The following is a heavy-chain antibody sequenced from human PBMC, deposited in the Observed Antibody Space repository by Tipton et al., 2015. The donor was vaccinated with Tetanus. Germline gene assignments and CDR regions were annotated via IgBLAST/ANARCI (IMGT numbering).Heavy chain of an antibody. Sequence: SLRLSCAASGFTFSNHWMHWVRHVPGKGLLWVSRINNDGSSIVYADSVRGRFTISRDNAKNTLYLQMSSLRAEDTAVYYCASGSALDYWGQGILVTVSS. J-gene: IGHJ4*02. V-gene: IGHV3-74*03. D-gene: IGHD6-25*01. CDR1: GFTFSNHW. CDR2: INNDGSSI. CDR3: ASGSALDY.